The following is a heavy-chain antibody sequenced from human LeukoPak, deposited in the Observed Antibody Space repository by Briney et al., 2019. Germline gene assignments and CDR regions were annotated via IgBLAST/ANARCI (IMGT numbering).Heavy chain of an antibody. CDR3: ARDGVRGPPRHGMDV. CDR2: IWYDGSNK. J-gene: IGHJ6*04. CDR1: GFTFSSYG. Sequence: GGSLRLSCAASGFTFSSYGMHWVRQAPGKGLEWVAVIWYDGSNKYYADSVKGRFTISRDNSKNTLYLQMNSLRAEDTAVYCCARDGVRGPPRHGMDVWGKGTTVTVSS. D-gene: IGHD3-10*01. V-gene: IGHV3-33*01.